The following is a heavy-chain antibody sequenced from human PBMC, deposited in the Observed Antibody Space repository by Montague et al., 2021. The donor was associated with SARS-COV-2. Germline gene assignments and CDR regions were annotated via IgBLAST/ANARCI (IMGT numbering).Heavy chain of an antibody. CDR1: GFTFRSFW. D-gene: IGHD2-21*01. CDR2: IKQDGSEK. CDR3: VRALGSGDFDS. V-gene: IGHV3-7*03. Sequence: SLRLSCAASGFTFRSFWMSWVRQAPGKGLKWVANIKQDGSEKYYLDSVEGRLTISRDNAKNSLFLQMNSLRGDDTAVYYCVRALGSGDFDSWGQGTLVSVSS. J-gene: IGHJ4*02.